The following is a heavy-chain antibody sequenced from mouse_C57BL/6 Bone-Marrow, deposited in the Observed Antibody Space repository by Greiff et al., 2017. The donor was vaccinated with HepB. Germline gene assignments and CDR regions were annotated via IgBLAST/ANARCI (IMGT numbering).Heavy chain of an antibody. J-gene: IGHJ3*01. CDR1: GFNIKDDY. V-gene: IGHV14-4*01. D-gene: IGHD1-1*01. CDR3: TTLLPPTY. Sequence: EVKLVESGAELVRPGASVKLSCTASGFNIKDDYMHWVKQRPEQGLEWIGWIDPENGDTEYASKFQGKATITADTSSNTAYLQLSSLTSEDTAVYYCTTLLPPTYWGQGTLVTVSA. CDR2: IDPENGDT.